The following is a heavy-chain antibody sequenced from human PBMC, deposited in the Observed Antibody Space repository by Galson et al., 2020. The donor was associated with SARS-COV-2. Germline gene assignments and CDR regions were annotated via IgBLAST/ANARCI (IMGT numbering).Heavy chain of an antibody. J-gene: IGHJ4*02. D-gene: IGHD6-19*01. CDR2: IYPDDSST. CDR3: ARHGASSGWYEGIDY. V-gene: IGHV5-51*01. CDR1: GYSFTNYW. Sequence: GESLKISCRTSGYSFTNYWIGWVRQMPGKGLEWMGIIYPDDSSTIYSPSFQGQVTISADKSISTAFLQWSSLKASDTAIYYCARHGASSGWYEGIDYWGQGTLVTGSS.